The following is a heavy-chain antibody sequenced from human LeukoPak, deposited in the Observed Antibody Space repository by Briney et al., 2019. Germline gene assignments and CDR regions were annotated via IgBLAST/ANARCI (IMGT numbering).Heavy chain of an antibody. D-gene: IGHD1-1*01. CDR2: ILYSGTT. V-gene: IGHV4-59*12. J-gene: IGHJ5*02. CDR1: GGSISPYY. Sequence: SETLSLTCTVSGGSISPYYWSWIRRTPGKGLEWIGYILYSGTTTNYNPSLKSRVTISVDTSKNQFSLKLSSVTAADTAVYYCARGRLYNWNGKGLSWFDPWGQGTLVTVSS. CDR3: ARGRLYNWNGKGLSWFDP.